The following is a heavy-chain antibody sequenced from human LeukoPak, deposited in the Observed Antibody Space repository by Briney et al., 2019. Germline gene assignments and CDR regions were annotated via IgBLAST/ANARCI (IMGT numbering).Heavy chain of an antibody. J-gene: IGHJ4*02. V-gene: IGHV3-21*01. CDR1: GSTFNSYT. CDR3: ARDLSAGVVVAAASDY. CDR2: ISSSSSYI. D-gene: IGHD2-15*01. Sequence: GGSLTLSCAPSGSTFNSYTMNWVRQAPGKGLGWVSSISSSSSYINYAESVKGRFTISRDNAKNSLYLQMNSLRAEDTAVYYCARDLSAGVVVAAASDYWGQGTLVTVSS.